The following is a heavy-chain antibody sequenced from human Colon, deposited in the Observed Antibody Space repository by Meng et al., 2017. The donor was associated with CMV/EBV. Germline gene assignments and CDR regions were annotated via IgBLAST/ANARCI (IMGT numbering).Heavy chain of an antibody. V-gene: IGHV2-5*02. CDR3: AHKPRGSTEFDD. J-gene: IGHJ4*02. CDR1: GFALSTPGVG. Sequence: CRFSGFALSTPGVGVGWIRQHPGKALECLALLYWDEETYSPSLRDRLTVTKDTSKKQVVLTMTNMDPVDTATYYCAHKPRGSTEFDDWGQGTLVTVSS. CDR2: LYWDEET. D-gene: IGHD3-16*01.